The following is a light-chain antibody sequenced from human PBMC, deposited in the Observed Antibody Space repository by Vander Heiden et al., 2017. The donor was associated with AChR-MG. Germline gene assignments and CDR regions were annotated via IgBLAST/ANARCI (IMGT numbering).Light chain of an antibody. CDR2: GKN. CDR1: SLRSTY. V-gene: IGLV3-19*01. J-gene: IGLJ2*01. CDR3: NSRDSSGNHLV. Sequence: SSELTQDPAVSVALGQAVRITCQGVSLRSTYATLYQQQPGQAPIVVIYGKNNRLSGIPDRFSGSSSGNTASLTITGAQAEDEADYYCNSRDSSGNHLVFGGGTKLTVL.